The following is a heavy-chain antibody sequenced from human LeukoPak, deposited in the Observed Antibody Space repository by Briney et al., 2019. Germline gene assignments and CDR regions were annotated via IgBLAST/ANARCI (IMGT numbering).Heavy chain of an antibody. CDR1: GLTFDDYG. V-gene: IGHV3-20*04. CDR2: INWMGGST. CDR3: ARDNNLYYYDSSGYNAPRDY. D-gene: IGHD3-22*01. J-gene: IGHJ4*02. Sequence: GGSLRLSCAASGLTFDDYGMSWVRQAPGKGLEWVSGINWMGGSTGYADSVKGRFTISRDNAKNSLYLQMNSLRAEDTALYYCARDNNLYYYDSSGYNAPRDYWGQGTLVTVSS.